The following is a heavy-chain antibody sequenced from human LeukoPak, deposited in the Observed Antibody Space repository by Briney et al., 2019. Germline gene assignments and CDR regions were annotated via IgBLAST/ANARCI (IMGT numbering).Heavy chain of an antibody. CDR1: GYSFNSYW. J-gene: IGHJ4*02. CDR2: IYYGDSDT. Sequence: GEFLKISCNGSGYSFNSYWIGWGRQRPGEGLGWRVIIYYGDSDTRYSPSFQGQVTISADKSISNAYMQWSSLKVSATAMYYCARLWGDFVWERPPNRFDYWGQGTLVTVSS. V-gene: IGHV5-51*01. D-gene: IGHD3-16*01. CDR3: ARLWGDFVWERPPNRFDY.